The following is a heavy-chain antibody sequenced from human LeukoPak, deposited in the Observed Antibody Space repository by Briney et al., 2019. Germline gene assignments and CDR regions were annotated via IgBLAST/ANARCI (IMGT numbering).Heavy chain of an antibody. CDR3: ARDIGVVPTAFDP. CDR2: INIDGSST. V-gene: IGHV3-74*01. Sequence: GGSLRLSCAASGFTFNNYAMSWVRQAPGKGLVGVSRINIDGSSTNYADSVKGRFTISRDNAKNTLYLQMNSLRAEDTAVYYCARDIGVVPTAFDPWGQGTLVTVSS. CDR1: GFTFNNYA. J-gene: IGHJ5*02. D-gene: IGHD2-2*01.